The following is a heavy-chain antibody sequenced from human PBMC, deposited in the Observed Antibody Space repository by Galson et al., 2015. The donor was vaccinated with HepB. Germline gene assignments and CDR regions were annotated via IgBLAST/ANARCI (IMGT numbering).Heavy chain of an antibody. V-gene: IGHV4-39*01. D-gene: IGHD6-13*01. CDR1: GGSISSSSYY. Sequence: SETLSLTCTVSGGSISSSSYYWGWIRQPPGKGLEWIGSIYYSGSTYYNPSLKSRVTISVDTSKNQFSLKLSSVTAADTAVYYCASGIAAVQIDYWGQGTLVTVSS. CDR2: IYYSGST. CDR3: ASGIAAVQIDY. J-gene: IGHJ4*02.